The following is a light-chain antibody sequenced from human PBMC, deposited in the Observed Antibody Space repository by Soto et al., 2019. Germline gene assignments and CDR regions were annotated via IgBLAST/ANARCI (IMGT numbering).Light chain of an antibody. J-gene: IGKJ4*01. CDR3: QQYGNSPPT. V-gene: IGKV3-20*01. Sequence: EIVLTQSPGTLSLSPGERATLSCRASQSLSSTYLAWYQQKPGQAPRLLIYGASSRATGIPDGFIGSGSATDFALTISRLEPEDFAVYHCQQYGNSPPTFGGGTKVEI. CDR1: QSLSSTY. CDR2: GAS.